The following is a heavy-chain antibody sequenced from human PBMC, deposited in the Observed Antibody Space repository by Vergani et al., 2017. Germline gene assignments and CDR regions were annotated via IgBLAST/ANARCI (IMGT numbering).Heavy chain of an antibody. V-gene: IGHV3-9*01. J-gene: IGHJ5*02. CDR3: AKDPHSGWTFNWFDP. Sequence: EVQLVESGGGLVQPGRSLRLSCAASGFTFDDYAMHWVRPAPGKGLEWVSGISWNSGSIGYADSVKGRFTISRDNAKNSLYLQMNSLRAEDTALYYCAKDPHSGWTFNWFDPWGQGTLVTVSS. D-gene: IGHD6-19*01. CDR2: ISWNSGSI. CDR1: GFTFDDYA.